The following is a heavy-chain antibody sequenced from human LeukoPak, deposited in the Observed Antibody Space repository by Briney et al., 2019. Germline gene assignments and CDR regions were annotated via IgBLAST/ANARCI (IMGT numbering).Heavy chain of an antibody. Sequence: PGGSLRLSCAASGGTFSSYGMSWVRRAPGKGLEWVSSISSSSSYIYYADSVKGRFTISRDNAKNSLYLQMNSLRAEDTAVYYCARDPNIVATRWGQGTLVTVSS. CDR3: ARDPNIVATR. CDR2: ISSSSSYI. J-gene: IGHJ4*02. CDR1: GGTFSSYG. D-gene: IGHD5-12*01. V-gene: IGHV3-21*01.